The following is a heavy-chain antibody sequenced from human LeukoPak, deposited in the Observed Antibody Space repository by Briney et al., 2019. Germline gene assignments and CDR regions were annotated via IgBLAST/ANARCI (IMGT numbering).Heavy chain of an antibody. CDR2: NDWHDDK. CDR1: GFSLRTSGVG. J-gene: IGHJ4*02. V-gene: IGHV2-5*01. Sequence: SGPTLMHPTPTLTVTCTFSGFSLRTSGVGVGWIRQAPGKALEWLSLNDWHDDKRYSPSLKRRLTTTKDTTKNQVVLTMTKTDPVDTATYYWADLYDFWSGYYHYFYYWGQGILVSVSS. D-gene: IGHD3-3*01. CDR3: ADLYDFWSGYYHYFYY.